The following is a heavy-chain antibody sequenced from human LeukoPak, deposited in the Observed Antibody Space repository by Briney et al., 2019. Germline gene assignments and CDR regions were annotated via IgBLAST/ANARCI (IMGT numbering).Heavy chain of an antibody. V-gene: IGHV3-13*01. CDR2: IGTAGDT. D-gene: IGHD1-26*01. Sequence: GGSLTLSCAASGFTFSSYDMHWVRQATGKGLEWVSAIGTAGDTYYPGSVKGRFTISRENAKNSLYLQMNSLRAGDTAVYYCARSPVGATPPDYWGQGTLVTVSS. J-gene: IGHJ4*02. CDR1: GFTFSSYD. CDR3: ARSPVGATPPDY.